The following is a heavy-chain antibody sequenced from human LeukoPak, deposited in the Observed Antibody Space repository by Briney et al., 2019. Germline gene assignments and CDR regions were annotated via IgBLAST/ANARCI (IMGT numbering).Heavy chain of an antibody. CDR2: IKQDGSEK. CDR3: ARSRIFDFWSGYDFDY. Sequence: GGSLRLSCAASGFTFSSYWMSWVRQAPGKGLEWVANIKQDGSEKYYVDSVKGRFTISRDNAKNSLYLQMNSLRAEDTAVYYCARSRIFDFWSGYDFDYWGQGTLVTVSS. V-gene: IGHV3-7*01. J-gene: IGHJ4*02. D-gene: IGHD3-3*01. CDR1: GFTFSSYW.